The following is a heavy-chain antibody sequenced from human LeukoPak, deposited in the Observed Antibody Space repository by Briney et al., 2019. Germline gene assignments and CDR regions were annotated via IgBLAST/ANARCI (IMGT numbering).Heavy chain of an antibody. J-gene: IGHJ4*02. CDR3: AREGDSSGYYFDY. D-gene: IGHD3-22*01. V-gene: IGHV1-2*02. Sequence: ASVKLSCNASGYTFTGYYMHWVRQAPGQGLEWMGWINPNSGGTNYAQKFEGRVTMTRDTSISTAYMELSRLRSDDTAVYYCAREGDSSGYYFDYWGQGTLVTVSS. CDR2: INPNSGGT. CDR1: GYTFTGYY.